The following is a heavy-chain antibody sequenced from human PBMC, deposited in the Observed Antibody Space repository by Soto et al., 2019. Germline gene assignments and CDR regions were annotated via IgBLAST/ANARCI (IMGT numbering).Heavy chain of an antibody. D-gene: IGHD1-26*01. CDR3: ARHRPSGSYSATGDFDY. J-gene: IGHJ4*02. V-gene: IGHV4-39*01. CDR2: IYYSGST. CDR1: GGSISSGGYY. Sequence: PSETLSLTCTVSGGSISSGGYYWSWIRQHPGKGLEWIGYIYYSGSTYYNPSLKSRVTISVDTSKNQFSLKLSSVTAADTAVYYCARHRPSGSYSATGDFDYWGQGTLVTV.